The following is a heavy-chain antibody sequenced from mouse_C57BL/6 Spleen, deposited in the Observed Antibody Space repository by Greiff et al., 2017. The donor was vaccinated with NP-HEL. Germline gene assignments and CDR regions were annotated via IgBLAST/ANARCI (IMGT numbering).Heavy chain of an antibody. CDR2: LDPSDSYT. J-gene: IGHJ3*01. V-gene: IGHV1-69*01. CDR1: GYTFTSYW. CDR3: ALYSNYEAWFAY. Sequence: QVQLQQPGAELVMPGASVKLSCKASGYTFTSYWMHWVKQRPGQGLEWIGELDPSDSYTNYNQKFKGKSTLTVDKSSSTAYMQLSSLTSEDSAVYYCALYSNYEAWFAYWGQGTLVTVSA. D-gene: IGHD2-5*01.